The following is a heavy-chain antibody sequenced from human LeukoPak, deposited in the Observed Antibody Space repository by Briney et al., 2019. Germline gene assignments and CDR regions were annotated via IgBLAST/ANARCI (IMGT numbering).Heavy chain of an antibody. CDR3: XXXXXXXXXXFPSLSYAFDI. Sequence: PGGSLRLSCAASGFTFSSYAMSWVRQAPGKGLEWVSAISGSGGSTYYADSVKGRFTISRDNSKNTLYLQMNSLRAEDTAVYYXXXXXXXXXXXFPSLSYAFDIWGQGTMVTVSS. CDR2: ISGSGGST. CDR1: GFTFSSYA. V-gene: IGHV3-23*01. J-gene: IGHJ3*02.